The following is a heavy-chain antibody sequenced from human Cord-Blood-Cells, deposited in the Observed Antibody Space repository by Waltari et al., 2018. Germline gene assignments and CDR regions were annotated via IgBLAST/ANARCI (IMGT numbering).Heavy chain of an antibody. D-gene: IGHD5-12*01. CDR2: IRSKANSYAT. J-gene: IGHJ4*02. Sequence: EVQLVESGGGLVQPGGSLKLSCAASGFPFSGSAMHWVRQASGEGLEWVGRIRSKANSYATAYAASVKGRFTISRDDSKNTAYLQMNSLKTEDTAVYYCTSVYSGYAPYWGQGTLVTVSS. CDR1: GFPFSGSA. V-gene: IGHV3-73*02. CDR3: TSVYSGYAPY.